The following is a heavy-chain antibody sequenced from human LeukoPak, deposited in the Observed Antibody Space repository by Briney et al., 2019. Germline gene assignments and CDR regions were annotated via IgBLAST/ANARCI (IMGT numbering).Heavy chain of an antibody. D-gene: IGHD6-19*01. CDR3: ARSDSGVIAVPSPLFDY. V-gene: IGHV3-30-3*01. J-gene: IGHJ4*02. CDR2: ISYDGSNK. Sequence: PGRSLRLSCAASGFTFSSYAMHWVRQAPGKGLEWVAVISYDGSNKYYADSVKGRFTISRDNSKNTLYLQMNSLRAEDTAVYYCARSDSGVIAVPSPLFDYWGQGTLVTVSS. CDR1: GFTFSSYA.